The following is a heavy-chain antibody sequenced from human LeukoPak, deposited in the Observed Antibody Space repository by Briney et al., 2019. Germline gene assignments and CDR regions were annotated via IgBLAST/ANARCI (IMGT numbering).Heavy chain of an antibody. J-gene: IGHJ6*03. D-gene: IGHD1-14*01. Sequence: ASVKVSCKASGYTVTSYGISWVRQAPGQGLECMGGISAYNGNTNYAQKLQGRVTMTTDTSTSTAYMELRSLRSDDTAVYYCARGREPRNSYYYYYMDVWGKGTTVTVSS. CDR2: ISAYNGNT. V-gene: IGHV1-18*01. CDR1: GYTVTSYG. CDR3: ARGREPRNSYYYYYMDV.